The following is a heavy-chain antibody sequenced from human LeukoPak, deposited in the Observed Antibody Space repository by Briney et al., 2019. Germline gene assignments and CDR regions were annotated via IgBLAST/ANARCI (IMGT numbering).Heavy chain of an antibody. Sequence: PGRSLRLSCAASGFTFSSYGMHWVRQAPGKGLEWVAVIWYDGSNKYYADSVKGRFTISRDNSKNTLYLQMNSLRAEDTAVYYCARVDSDEVTAVQGPVGYWGQGTLVTVSS. J-gene: IGHJ4*02. V-gene: IGHV3-33*01. CDR3: ARVDSDEVTAVQGPVGY. D-gene: IGHD2-2*01. CDR1: GFTFSSYG. CDR2: IWYDGSNK.